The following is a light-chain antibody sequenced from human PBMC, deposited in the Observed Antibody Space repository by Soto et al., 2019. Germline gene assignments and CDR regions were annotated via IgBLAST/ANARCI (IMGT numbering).Light chain of an antibody. Sequence: EIVMTQSPATLFVSPGERATLSCRASQSVGSDLAWYQQKPGQAPRLLIYESSNRATGIAARFSGSGSGTDFTLTISSLQSEDFAVYYCQQYKSWPSGTFGQGTKVDIK. J-gene: IGKJ1*01. CDR3: QQYKSWPSGT. V-gene: IGKV3D-15*01. CDR2: ESS. CDR1: QSVGSD.